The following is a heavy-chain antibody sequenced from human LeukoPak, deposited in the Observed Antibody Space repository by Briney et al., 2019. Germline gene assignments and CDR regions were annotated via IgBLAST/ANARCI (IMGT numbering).Heavy chain of an antibody. V-gene: IGHV5-51*01. J-gene: IGHJ4*02. CDR2: IYPGDSGT. CDR1: GHSFTSYW. Sequence: GESLKISCKDSGHSFTSYWIGWVRQMPGKGLEWMGIIYPGDSGTKYSPSFQGQVTFSVDKSISTAYLQFSSLKASDTAIYYCARFGHTSSLDYWGQGTLVTVSS. D-gene: IGHD6-13*01. CDR3: ARFGHTSSLDY.